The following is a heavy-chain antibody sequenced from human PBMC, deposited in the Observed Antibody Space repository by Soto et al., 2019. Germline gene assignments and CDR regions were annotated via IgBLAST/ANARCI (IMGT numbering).Heavy chain of an antibody. D-gene: IGHD3-3*01. CDR3: ARETVGRFGVVISRYYGMDV. CDR2: INPNSGGT. CDR1: GYTFTGYY. V-gene: IGHV1-2*02. Sequence: WASVKVSCKASGYTFTGYYMHWVRQAPGQGLEWMGWINPNSGGTNYAQKFQGRVTMTRDTSISTAYMELSRLRSDDTAVYYCARETVGRFGVVISRYYGMDVWGQGTTVTVSS. J-gene: IGHJ6*02.